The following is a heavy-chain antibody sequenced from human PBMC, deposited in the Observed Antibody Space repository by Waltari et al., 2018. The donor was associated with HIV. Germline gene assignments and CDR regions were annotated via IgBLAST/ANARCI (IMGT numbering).Heavy chain of an antibody. D-gene: IGHD3-16*01. J-gene: IGHJ3*02. Sequence: EVQLVESGGGLVQPGGSLRLSCAASGFTFSSYEMNWVRQAPGKGLGWVSYIISSGSTIYYADFVKGRFNISRDNAKNSLYLQMNSLRAEDTAVYYCARDIVVWGAFDIWGQGTMVTVSS. CDR3: ARDIVVWGAFDI. V-gene: IGHV3-48*03. CDR1: GFTFSSYE. CDR2: IISSGSTI.